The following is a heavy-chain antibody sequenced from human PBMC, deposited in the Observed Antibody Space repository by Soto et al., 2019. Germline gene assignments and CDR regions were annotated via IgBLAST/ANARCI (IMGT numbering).Heavy chain of an antibody. V-gene: IGHV1-18*01. Sequence: QVQLVQSGAEVKKPGASVKVSCKASGYSFTRYGISWVREAPGQGLEWMGWISAYNGNTNNAQKLQGRVTMTTDTSTSTAYRELRSLRSDDTAVYYCARDNGFGESDVWGQGTTVTVSS. CDR3: ARDNGFGESDV. D-gene: IGHD3-10*01. CDR2: ISAYNGNT. CDR1: GYSFTRYG. J-gene: IGHJ6*02.